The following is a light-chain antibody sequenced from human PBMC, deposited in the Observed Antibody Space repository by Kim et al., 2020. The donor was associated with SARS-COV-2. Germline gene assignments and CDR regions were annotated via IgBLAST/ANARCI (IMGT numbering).Light chain of an antibody. CDR1: QSVSSN. CDR3: QQYNNWHT. CDR2: GAS. V-gene: IGKV3-15*01. J-gene: IGKJ2*01. Sequence: LSVSPGERAPLSGRASQSVSSNLAWYQQKPGQAPRLLIYGASTRATGIPARFSGSGSGTEFTLTISSLQSEDFAVYYCQQYNNWHTFGQGTKLEI.